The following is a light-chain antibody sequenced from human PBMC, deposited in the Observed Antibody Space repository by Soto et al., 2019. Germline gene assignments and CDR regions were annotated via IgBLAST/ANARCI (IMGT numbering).Light chain of an antibody. CDR3: SSYTSSSTYV. CDR1: SSDVGDYNY. CDR2: DVS. V-gene: IGLV2-14*01. Sequence: QSALTQPASVCGSPGQSITISCTGTSSDVGDYNYVSWYQQHPGKAPKLMIYDVSNRPSGVSNRFSGSKSGNTASLTISGLQAEDEADYYCSSYTSSSTYVFGTGTKLTVL. J-gene: IGLJ1*01.